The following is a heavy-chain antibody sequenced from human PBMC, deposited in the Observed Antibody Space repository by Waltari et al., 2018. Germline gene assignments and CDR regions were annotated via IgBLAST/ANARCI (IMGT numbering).Heavy chain of an antibody. V-gene: IGHV3-23*01. CDR2: ISGGGIKT. CDR3: ARVHSLGQYDSNGQESNFDH. D-gene: IGHD3-16*01. CDR1: GFTFSNYA. J-gene: IGHJ4*02. Sequence: EVQLLESGGGLVQPGGSLRLSCLASGFTFSNYAMTWVRQGPGKGLGWVSAISGGGIKTYYADSVKGRFTISRDNSKNTLYLQMNSLRAEDTAVYSCARVHSLGQYDSNGQESNFDHWGQGALVTVSS.